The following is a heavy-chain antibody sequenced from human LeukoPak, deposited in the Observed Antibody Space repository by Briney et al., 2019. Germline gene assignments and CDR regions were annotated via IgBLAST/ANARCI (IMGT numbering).Heavy chain of an antibody. D-gene: IGHD5-18*01. Sequence: GGSLRLSCAASGFTFEDYAMHWVRRAAGKGLEWVSAISYNSGSIVYADSVKGRFTISRDNAKNSLYLQMNSLRAEDTAFYYCAKDSGPGYTCGYWNWGQGALVTVSS. CDR3: AKDSGPGYTCGYWN. V-gene: IGHV3-9*01. CDR1: GFTFEDYA. J-gene: IGHJ4*02. CDR2: ISYNSGSI.